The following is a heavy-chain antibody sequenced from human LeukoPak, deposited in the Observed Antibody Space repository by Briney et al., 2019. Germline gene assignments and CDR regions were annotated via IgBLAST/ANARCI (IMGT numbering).Heavy chain of an antibody. CDR3: ASTSPYHYDSSGDTYGMDV. J-gene: IGHJ6*02. V-gene: IGHV3-21*01. Sequence: GGSLRLSCAASGFTFSSYSMNWVRQAPGKGLEWVSSISSSSSYIYYADSVKGRFTISRDNAKNSLYLQMNSLRAEDTAVYYCASTSPYHYDSSGDTYGMDVWGQGTTVTVSS. D-gene: IGHD3-22*01. CDR2: ISSSSSYI. CDR1: GFTFSSYS.